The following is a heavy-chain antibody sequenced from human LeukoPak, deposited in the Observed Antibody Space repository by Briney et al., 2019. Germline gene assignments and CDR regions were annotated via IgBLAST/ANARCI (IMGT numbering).Heavy chain of an antibody. D-gene: IGHD3-16*02. V-gene: IGHV1-18*01. CDR3: ARDGGYDYVWGSYLYEDY. J-gene: IGHJ4*02. CDR2: ISAYNGNT. CDR1: GYTFTSYG. Sequence: ASVKVSCKASGYTFTSYGISWVRQAPGQGLEWMGWISAYNGNTNYAQKLQGRVTMTTDTSTSTAYMELRSLRSDDTAVYYCARDGGYDYVWGSYLYEDYWGQGTLVTVSS.